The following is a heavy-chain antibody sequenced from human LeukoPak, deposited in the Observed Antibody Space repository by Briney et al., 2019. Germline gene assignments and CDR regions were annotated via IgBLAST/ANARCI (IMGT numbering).Heavy chain of an antibody. CDR1: GFTFSSYA. Sequence: PGGSLRLSCAASGFTFSSYAMSWVRQAPGKGLEWVSGISGSGDNTYYADSVKGRFTISRDNSKNTLYVQVNSLRVEDTAVYYCARAMDVWGQGTTVTDSS. CDR3: ARAMDV. CDR2: ISGSGDNT. V-gene: IGHV3-23*01. J-gene: IGHJ6*02.